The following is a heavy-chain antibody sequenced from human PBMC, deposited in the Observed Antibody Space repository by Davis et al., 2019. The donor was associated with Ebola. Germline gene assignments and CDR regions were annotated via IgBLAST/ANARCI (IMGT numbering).Heavy chain of an antibody. D-gene: IGHD4-23*01. CDR2: IIPMFGTA. Sequence: SVKVSCKASGYTFTSYGISWVRQAPGQGLEWMGGIIPMFGTADYAQKFQGRVTITADESTSTAYMEVSSLRSDDTAVYYCARASVVLAPFDYWGQGTLVTVSS. CDR1: GYTFTSYG. J-gene: IGHJ4*02. V-gene: IGHV1-69*13. CDR3: ARASVVLAPFDY.